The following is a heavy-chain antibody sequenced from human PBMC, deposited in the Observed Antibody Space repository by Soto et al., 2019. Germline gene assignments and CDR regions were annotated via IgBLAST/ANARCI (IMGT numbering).Heavy chain of an antibody. CDR1: GFTFSEYW. D-gene: IGHD5-12*01. V-gene: IGHV3-74*01. CDR2: IQSDGSSI. Sequence: EVHLVESGGGVVQPGGSLRLSCAASGFTFSEYWMHWVRQVPGKGLEWVSRIQSDGSSISYADSVKGRFTISRDNAKNTLYLQINSLRAEDTAVYFCAKFLLSGYDSEYWGQGTLVTVSA. J-gene: IGHJ4*02. CDR3: AKFLLSGYDSEY.